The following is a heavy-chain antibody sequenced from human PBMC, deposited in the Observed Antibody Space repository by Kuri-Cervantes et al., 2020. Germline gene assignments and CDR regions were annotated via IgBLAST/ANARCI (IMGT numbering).Heavy chain of an antibody. CDR2: ISAYNGNT. Sequence: ASVKVSCKASSYTFNSDGFSWVRQAPGQGLEWMGWISAYNGNTNYAQKFQGRVTMTTDTSTSTVFMELRSLRSDDTAVYYCARDSGWPFDDWGQGTVVTVSS. D-gene: IGHD6-25*01. CDR1: SYTFNSDG. V-gene: IGHV1-18*01. J-gene: IGHJ4*02. CDR3: ARDSGWPFDD.